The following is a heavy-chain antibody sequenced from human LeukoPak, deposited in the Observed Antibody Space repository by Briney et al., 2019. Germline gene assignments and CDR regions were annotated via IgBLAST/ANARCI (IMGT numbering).Heavy chain of an antibody. CDR2: ISAYNGNT. D-gene: IGHD6-13*01. CDR1: GYTFTSYG. V-gene: IGHV1-18*01. J-gene: IGHJ4*02. CDR3: ARTRVGYSSSWYEGDY. Sequence: ASVKVSCKASGYTFTSYGISWVRQAPGQGLGWMGRISAYNGNTNYAQKLQGRVTMTTDTSTSTAYMELRSLRSDDTAVYYCARTRVGYSSSWYEGDYWGQGTLVTVSS.